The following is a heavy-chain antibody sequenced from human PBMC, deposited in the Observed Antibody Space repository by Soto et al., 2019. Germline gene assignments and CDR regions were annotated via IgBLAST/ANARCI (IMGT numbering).Heavy chain of an antibody. CDR2: IYYSGST. D-gene: IGHD3-9*01. CDR3: ASAYDILTGYYKVSSWFDP. CDR1: GGSISSSSYY. V-gene: IGHV4-39*01. Sequence: PSETLSLTCTVSGGSISSSSYYWGWIRQPPGKGLEWIGSIYYSGSTYYNPSLKSRVTISVDTSKNQFSLKLSSVTAADTAVYYCASAYDILTGYYKVSSWFDPWGQGTLVTVSS. J-gene: IGHJ5*02.